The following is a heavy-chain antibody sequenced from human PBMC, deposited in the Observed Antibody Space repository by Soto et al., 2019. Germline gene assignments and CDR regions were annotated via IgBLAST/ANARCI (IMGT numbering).Heavy chain of an antibody. CDR1: GYTFISYA. D-gene: IGHD3-22*01. V-gene: IGHV1-3*01. Sequence: ASVKVSCKASGYTFISYAMHWVRQAPGQRLEWMGWINACTGNTKYSQKFQGRVTITRDKSSSTASMQLSSRKSEETAVYYCAIASYYDSSGFDGWGQGTLVTVSS. CDR3: AIASYYDSSGFDG. J-gene: IGHJ4*02. CDR2: INACTGNT.